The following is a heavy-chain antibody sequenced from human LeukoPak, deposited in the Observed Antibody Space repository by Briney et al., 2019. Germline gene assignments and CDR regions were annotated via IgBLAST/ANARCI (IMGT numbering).Heavy chain of an antibody. V-gene: IGHV1-69*06. Sequence: SVKVSCKASGGTFSSYAISWVRQDPGQGLEWMGGIIPIFGTANYAQKFQGRVTITADKSTSTAYMELSSLRSEDTAVYYCARGAIAVAGALFDYWGQGTLVTVSS. CDR3: ARGAIAVAGALFDY. CDR2: IIPIFGTA. CDR1: GGTFSSYA. D-gene: IGHD6-19*01. J-gene: IGHJ4*02.